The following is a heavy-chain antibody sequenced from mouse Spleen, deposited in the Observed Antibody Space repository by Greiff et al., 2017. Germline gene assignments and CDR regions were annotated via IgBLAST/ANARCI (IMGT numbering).Heavy chain of an antibody. V-gene: IGHV1-4*01. CDR1: GYTFTSYT. CDR3: ARGAVVAPYYYAMDY. Sequence: QVQLKESGAELARPGASVKMSCKASGYTFTSYTMHWVKHRPGQGLEWIGYINPSSGYTKYNQKFKDKATLTADKSSSTAYMQLSSLTSEDSAVYYCARGAVVAPYYYAMDYWGQGTSVTVSS. J-gene: IGHJ4*01. D-gene: IGHD1-1*01. CDR2: INPSSGYT.